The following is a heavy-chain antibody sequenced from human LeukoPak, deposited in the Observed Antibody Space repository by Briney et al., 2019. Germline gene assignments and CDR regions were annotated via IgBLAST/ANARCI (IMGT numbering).Heavy chain of an antibody. J-gene: IGHJ4*02. CDR2: ISGSGGST. Sequence: GGSLRLSCAASRFTLSSYAMSWVRQAPGKGLEWVSAISGSGGSTYYADSVKGRFTISRDNSKNTVSLEMNSLRAEDTAVYYCAKGRYSSSHYIGDYWGQGMLVTVSS. CDR1: RFTLSSYA. D-gene: IGHD6-6*01. CDR3: AKGRYSSSHYIGDY. V-gene: IGHV3-23*01.